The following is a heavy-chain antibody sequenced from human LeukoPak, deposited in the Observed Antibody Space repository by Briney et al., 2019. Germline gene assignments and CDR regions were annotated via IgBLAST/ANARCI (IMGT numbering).Heavy chain of an antibody. CDR3: AKIPREYYYDSRGY. J-gene: IGHJ4*02. CDR2: IRYDGSDK. Sequence: GGSLRLSCAASGFTLSSYAMSWVRQAPGKGLEWVAFIRYDGSDKYYADSVKGRFTISRDNSKNKLYLQMNSLRAEDTAVYYCAKIPREYYYDSRGYWGQGTLVTVSS. V-gene: IGHV3-30*02. D-gene: IGHD3-22*01. CDR1: GFTLSSYA.